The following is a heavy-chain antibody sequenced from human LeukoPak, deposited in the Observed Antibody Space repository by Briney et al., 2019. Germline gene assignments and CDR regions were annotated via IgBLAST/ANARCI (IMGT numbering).Heavy chain of an antibody. J-gene: IGHJ4*02. CDR1: GFTFSSYS. CDR2: ISSSSSYI. V-gene: IGHV3-21*01. Sequence: PGGSLRLSCAASGFTFSSYSVNWVRQAPGKGLKWVSSISSSSSYIYYADSLKGRFTISRDNPKNSLYLQMNSLRAEDTAVYYFATTSTGCSLDYCGQGTLVTVSS. D-gene: IGHD6-19*01. CDR3: ATTSTGCSLDY.